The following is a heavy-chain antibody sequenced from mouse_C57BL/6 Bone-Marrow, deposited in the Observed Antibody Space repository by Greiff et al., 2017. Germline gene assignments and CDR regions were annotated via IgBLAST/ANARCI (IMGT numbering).Heavy chain of an antibody. CDR1: GFNIKDDY. CDR2: IDPENGDT. J-gene: IGHJ2*01. Sequence: FQLQQSGAELVRPGASVKLSCTASGFNIKDDYMHWVKQRPEQGLEWIGWIDPENGDTEYASKFQGKATITADTSSNTAYLQLSSLTSEDTAVYYCTSYGSFDYWGQGTTLTVSS. D-gene: IGHD1-1*01. CDR3: TSYGSFDY. V-gene: IGHV14-4*01.